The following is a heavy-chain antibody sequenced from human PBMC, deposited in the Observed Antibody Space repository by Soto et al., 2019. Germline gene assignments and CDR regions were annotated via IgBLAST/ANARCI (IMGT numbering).Heavy chain of an antibody. V-gene: IGHV4-59*01. CDR2: IYYSGST. Sequence: SETLSLTCTVSGGSISSYYWSWIRQPPGKGLERIGYIYYSGSTNYNPSLKSRVTISVDTSKNQFSLKLSSVTAADTAVYYCARVPGAPKFGGVIPSYFDYWGQGTLVTVSS. D-gene: IGHD3-16*02. CDR3: ARVPGAPKFGGVIPSYFDY. CDR1: GGSISSYY. J-gene: IGHJ4*02.